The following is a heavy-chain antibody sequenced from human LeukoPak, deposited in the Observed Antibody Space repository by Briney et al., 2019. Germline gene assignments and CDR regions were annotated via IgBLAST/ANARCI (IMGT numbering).Heavy chain of an antibody. CDR3: ARERDSRGY. CDR2: IYSGGGT. CDR1: GFTVNSNY. D-gene: IGHD3-22*01. V-gene: IGHV3-66*01. J-gene: IGHJ4*02. Sequence: GGSLRLSCAASGFTVNSNYMTWVRQAPGEGLEWVSVIYSGGGTYYADSVKGRFTISRDNSKNTLYLQMNSLRAEDTAVYYCARERDSRGYWGQGTLVTVSS.